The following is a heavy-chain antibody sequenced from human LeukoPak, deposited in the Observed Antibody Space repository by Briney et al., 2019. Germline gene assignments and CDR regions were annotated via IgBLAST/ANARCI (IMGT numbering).Heavy chain of an antibody. CDR3: ARDIVVPGYYYYGMDV. J-gene: IGHJ6*02. V-gene: IGHV5-51*01. CDR1: GYSFTSYW. D-gene: IGHD2-15*01. Sequence: GESLKISCKGSGYSFTSYWIGWVRQMPGKGLEWMGIIYPGDSDTRYSPSFQGQVTISADKSINTAYLQWSSLKASDTAMYYCARDIVVPGYYYYGMDVWGQGTTVTVSS. CDR2: IYPGDSDT.